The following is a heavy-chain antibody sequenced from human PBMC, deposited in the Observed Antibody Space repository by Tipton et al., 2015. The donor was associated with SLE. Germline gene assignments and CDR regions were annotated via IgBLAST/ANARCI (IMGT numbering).Heavy chain of an antibody. CDR1: GGSITTHY. V-gene: IGHV4-4*07. CDR2: IYTSGST. J-gene: IGHJ4*02. D-gene: IGHD1-14*01. CDR3: ASDTGNRWGPYYFDY. Sequence: TLSLTCTVSGGSITTHYWNWIRPPAGKGLEWIGRIYTSGSTNYNPPLKSRVTISVDTSKNQFSLKLSSVTAADTAIYYCASDTGNRWGPYYFDYWGQGTLVTVSS.